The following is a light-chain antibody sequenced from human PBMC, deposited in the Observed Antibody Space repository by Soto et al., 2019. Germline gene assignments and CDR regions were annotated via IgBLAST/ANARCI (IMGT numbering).Light chain of an antibody. J-gene: IGLJ1*01. CDR2: DVS. V-gene: IGLV2-14*01. CDR3: SSYTISNTLV. Sequence: QSVLTQPASVSGSPGQSITISCTGTSSDVGGYNYVSWYQQYPGKAPKLMIYDVSNRPSGVSNRFSGSKSGNTASLTISGLQADDEADSSCSSYTISNTLVFGSGTKVTV. CDR1: SSDVGGYNY.